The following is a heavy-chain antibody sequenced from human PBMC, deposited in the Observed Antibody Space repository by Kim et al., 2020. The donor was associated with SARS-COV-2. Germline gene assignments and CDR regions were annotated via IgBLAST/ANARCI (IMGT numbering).Heavy chain of an antibody. V-gene: IGHV1-69*13. CDR3: ARTVAPTDYGLDV. J-gene: IGHJ6*02. D-gene: IGHD1-1*01. CDR2: IIPIFGSP. Sequence: SVKVSCKASGGTFNKYAVSWVRQAPGQGLEWVGGIIPIFGSPTYAQKFQGKVTITADESTGIAHMEVISLRSEDTAIYYCARTVAPTDYGLDVWGQGTTVIVSS. CDR1: GGTFNKYA.